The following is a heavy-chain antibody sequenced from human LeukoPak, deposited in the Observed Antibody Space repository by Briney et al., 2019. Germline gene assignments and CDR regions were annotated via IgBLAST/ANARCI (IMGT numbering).Heavy chain of an antibody. CDR3: AKDLNCFSCFDI. D-gene: IGHD1-1*01. V-gene: IGHV3-23*01. Sequence: GSLLLPCLPPGFPFSSYAMSWARQAPRKGLEWVSVISGSGSTTYSADSVKGRFTISRDNSQNTLYLQMNSLRAVDTAVYYCAKDLNCFSCFDIWGQGTMVTVSS. J-gene: IGHJ3*02. CDR2: ISGSGSTT. CDR1: GFPFSSYA.